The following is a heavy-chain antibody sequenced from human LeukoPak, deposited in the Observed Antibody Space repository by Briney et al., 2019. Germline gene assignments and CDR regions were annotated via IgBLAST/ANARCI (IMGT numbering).Heavy chain of an antibody. J-gene: IGHJ4*02. V-gene: IGHV3-23*01. CDR3: ARVDYGDYGFDY. CDR1: GFIFSNYV. D-gene: IGHD4-17*01. Sequence: GGSLRLSCAASGFIFSNYVMTWVRQAPGKGLEWVSGISANGGTTYYADSVKGRFTISRDNSKNTLYLQMNSLRAEDTAVYYCARVDYGDYGFDYWGQGTLVTVSS. CDR2: ISANGGTT.